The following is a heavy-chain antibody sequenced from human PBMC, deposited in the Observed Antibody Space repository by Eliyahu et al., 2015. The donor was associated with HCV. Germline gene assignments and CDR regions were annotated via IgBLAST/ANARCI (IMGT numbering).Heavy chain of an antibody. CDR2: IHYSGST. D-gene: IGHD6-19*01. V-gene: IGHV4-59*01. CDR3: ASGGGGIAVTGTGGWFDP. J-gene: IGHJ5*02. Sequence: QVQLQESGPGLVKPSETLSLTCTVSGGSIXTYYWSWIRQPPGKGLEWIGYIHYSGSTNYNPSLKSRVTIXIDTSKNHFSLKLTSVTAADTAMYYCASGGGGIAVTGTGGWFDPWGQGTLVTVSS. CDR1: GGSIXTYY.